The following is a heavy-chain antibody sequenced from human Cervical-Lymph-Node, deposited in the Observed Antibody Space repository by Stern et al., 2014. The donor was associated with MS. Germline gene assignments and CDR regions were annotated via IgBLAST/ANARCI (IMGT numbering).Heavy chain of an antibody. V-gene: IGHV4-4*09. Sequence: VQLVESGPGLVMPSETLSLTCSVSGTSTISNYWRWFRQSLGKGLPGIGNIYFTGSTNYNPPLKSRVSMSVDTSKNQFSVKVTSVTAADTAVYYCARLAASTSGPFDFWGQGALVTVSS. J-gene: IGHJ4*02. CDR1: GTSTISNY. CDR2: IYFTGST. CDR3: ARLAASTSGPFDF. D-gene: IGHD6-25*01.